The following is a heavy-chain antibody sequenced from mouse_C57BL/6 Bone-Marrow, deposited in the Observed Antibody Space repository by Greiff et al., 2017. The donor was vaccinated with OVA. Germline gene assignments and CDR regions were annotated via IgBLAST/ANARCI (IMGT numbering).Heavy chain of an antibody. CDR1: GFTFSNYW. J-gene: IGHJ3*01. CDR3: TGQGLLRWFAY. Sequence: EVQLVESGGGLVQPGGSMKLSCVASGFTFSNYWMNWVRQSPEKGLEWVAQIRLKSDNYATHYAESVKGRFTISRDDSKSSVYLQMNNLRAEDTGIYYCTGQGLLRWFAYWGQGTLVTVSA. V-gene: IGHV6-3*01. D-gene: IGHD2-3*01. CDR2: IRLKSDNYAT.